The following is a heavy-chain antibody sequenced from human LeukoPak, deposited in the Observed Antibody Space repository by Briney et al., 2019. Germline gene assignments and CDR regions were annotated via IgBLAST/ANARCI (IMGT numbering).Heavy chain of an antibody. V-gene: IGHV4-59*01. CDR2: IYYSGIT. J-gene: IGHJ4*02. CDR3: ARGDRQLWFPMGY. Sequence: SETLSLTCTVSGGSISPYYWSWIRQPPGKGLEWIGYIYYSGITNYNPSLKSRVTISVDTSKNQFSLKLSSVTAADTAVYYCARGDRQLWFPMGYWGQGTLVTVSS. CDR1: GGSISPYY. D-gene: IGHD5-18*01.